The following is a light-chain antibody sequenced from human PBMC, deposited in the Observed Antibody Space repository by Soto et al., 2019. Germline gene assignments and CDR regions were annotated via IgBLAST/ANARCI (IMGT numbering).Light chain of an antibody. CDR1: SDFVGSFSL. CDR3: CLYVGATTYV. J-gene: IGLJ1*01. Sequence: QSALAQPASVSGSPGQSITISCTGNSDFVGSFSLFSWYQQHPGTAPKVMISEVHRRPSGVPDRFSGSPSVTTASLTISGLQADDEDDYYCCLYVGATTYVFGTGTKLTVL. CDR2: EVH. V-gene: IGLV2-23*02.